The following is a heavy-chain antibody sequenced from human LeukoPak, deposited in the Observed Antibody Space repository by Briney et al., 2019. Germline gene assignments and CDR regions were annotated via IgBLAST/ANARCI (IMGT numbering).Heavy chain of an antibody. CDR2: IFHTGHT. D-gene: IGHD3-10*01. CDR3: ARGFYGAGSQFDY. V-gene: IGHV4-30-2*01. J-gene: IGHJ4*02. Sequence: SQTLSLTCAVSGGSLSSVDSPGSWVRQPRGKGLEWIGYIFHTGHTSYVPSVKSRVTISVDMSQNLLSPRLCSLRAADRAVYCCARGFYGAGSQFDYWGEGTLVTVSS. CDR1: GGSLSSVDSP.